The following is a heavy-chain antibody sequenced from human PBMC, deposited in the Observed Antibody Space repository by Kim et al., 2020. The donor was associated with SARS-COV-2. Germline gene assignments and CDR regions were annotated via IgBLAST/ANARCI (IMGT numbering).Heavy chain of an antibody. J-gene: IGHJ6*02. Sequence: GGSLRLSCAASGFTFSDYYMSWIRQAPGKGLEWVSYISSSSSYTNYADSVKGRFTISRDNAKNSLYLQMNSLRAEDTAVYYCARDVSNSVYYGMDVWGQGTTVTVSS. CDR2: ISSSSSYT. V-gene: IGHV3-11*05. CDR3: ARDVSNSVYYGMDV. CDR1: GFTFSDYY. D-gene: IGHD4-4*01.